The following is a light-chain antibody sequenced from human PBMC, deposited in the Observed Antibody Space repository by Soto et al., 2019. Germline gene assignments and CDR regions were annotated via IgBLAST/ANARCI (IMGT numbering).Light chain of an antibody. CDR3: QQYNSLFD. V-gene: IGKV1-5*01. J-gene: IGKJ3*01. CDR2: DAS. CDR1: QSISSW. Sequence: DIQMTQSPSTLSASVGDRVTITCRASQSISSWLAWYQQKPGKAPKPLIYDASSLESGVPSRFSGSGSGTEFTLTISSLQPDDFATYYCQQYNSLFDFGPGTKVDIK.